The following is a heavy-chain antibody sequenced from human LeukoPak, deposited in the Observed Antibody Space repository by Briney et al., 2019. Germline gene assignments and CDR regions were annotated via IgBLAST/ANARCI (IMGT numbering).Heavy chain of an antibody. CDR1: GFTFSSYG. CDR2: IWYDGSNK. V-gene: IGHV3-33*01. D-gene: IGHD1-26*01. Sequence: PGGSLRLSCAASGFTFSSYGMHWVRQAPGKGLEWVAVIWYDGSNKYYADSVKGRFTISRDNSKNTLYLQMNSLRAEDTAVYYCAREWKVGATLVHWGQGTLVTVSS. CDR3: AREWKVGATLVH. J-gene: IGHJ4*02.